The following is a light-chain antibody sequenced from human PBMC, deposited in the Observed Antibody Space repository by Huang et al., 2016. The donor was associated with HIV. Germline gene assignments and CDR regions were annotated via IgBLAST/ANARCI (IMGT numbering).Light chain of an antibody. CDR3: QHYGNSPGFT. J-gene: IGKJ3*01. Sequence: DIVLTQSPGTLSLSPGERATLSCRASKSVSSTDLAWYQLKPGQAPRLLIYVTSRRATGIPDRCSGSGSGTDVTLTISRLEPEDFAVYYCQHYGNSPGFTFGPGTTVDIK. CDR2: VTS. CDR1: KSVSSTD. V-gene: IGKV3-20*01.